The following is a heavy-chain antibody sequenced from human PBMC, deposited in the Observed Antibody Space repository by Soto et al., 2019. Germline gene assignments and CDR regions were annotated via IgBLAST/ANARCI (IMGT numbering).Heavy chain of an antibody. V-gene: IGHV1-2*04. J-gene: IGHJ6*04. Sequence: ASVKVSCKTSGYTFTGYYMHWVRQAPGQGLEWMGWINPNSGGTNYAQKFQGWVTMTRDTSISTAYMELSRLRSDDTAVYYCARELGYDFWSGLGMDVSGKATMLTLSS. CDR1: GYTFTGYY. CDR3: ARELGYDFWSGLGMDV. CDR2: INPNSGGT. D-gene: IGHD3-3*01.